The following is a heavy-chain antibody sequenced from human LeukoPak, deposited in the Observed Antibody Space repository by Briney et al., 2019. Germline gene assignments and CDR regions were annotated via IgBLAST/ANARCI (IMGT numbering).Heavy chain of an antibody. Sequence: ASVKVSCKASGYTFTSYDINWVRQATGQGLEWMGWMNPNSGNTGYAQKFQGRVAMTRNTSISTAYMELSSLRSEDTAVYYCARAMEGAPYYYYYYMDVWGKGTTVTVSS. D-gene: IGHD1-26*01. J-gene: IGHJ6*03. V-gene: IGHV1-8*01. CDR3: ARAMEGAPYYYYYYMDV. CDR1: GYTFTSYD. CDR2: MNPNSGNT.